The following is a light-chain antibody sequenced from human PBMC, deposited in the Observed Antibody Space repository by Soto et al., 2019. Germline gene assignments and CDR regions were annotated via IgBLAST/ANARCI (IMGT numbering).Light chain of an antibody. Sequence: QSVLTQPASVSGSPGQSITISCTGTSSDVGSYNLVSWYQQHPGKAPKLMIYEGSKRPSGVSNRFSGSKSGNTASLTISGLQAEDEADYYCCSYPGSYTYVFGTGTKLTVL. V-gene: IGLV2-23*01. CDR1: SSDVGSYNL. CDR3: CSYPGSYTYV. J-gene: IGLJ1*01. CDR2: EGS.